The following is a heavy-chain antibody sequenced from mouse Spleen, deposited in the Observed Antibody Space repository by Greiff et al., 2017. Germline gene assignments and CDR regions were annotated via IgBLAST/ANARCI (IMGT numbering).Heavy chain of an antibody. CDR2: ISSGSSTI. Sequence: EVKVVESGGGLVKPGGSLKLSCAASGFTFSDYGMHWVRQAPEKGLEWVAYISSGSSTIYYADTVKGRFTISRDNAKNTLFLQMTSLRSEDTAMYYCARGHYSASYWYFDVWGTGTTVTVSS. CDR1: GFTFSDYG. D-gene: IGHD2-12*01. J-gene: IGHJ1*03. V-gene: IGHV5-17*01. CDR3: ARGHYSASYWYFDV.